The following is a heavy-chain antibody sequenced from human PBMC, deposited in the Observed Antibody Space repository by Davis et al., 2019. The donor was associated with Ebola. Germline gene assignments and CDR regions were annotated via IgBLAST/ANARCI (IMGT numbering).Heavy chain of an antibody. V-gene: IGHV1-3*01. CDR2: INAGNGNT. CDR3: ARDVSGWYYFDY. D-gene: IGHD6-19*01. Sequence: AASVKVSCKASGYTFTSYAMHWVRQAPGQRLEWMGWINAGNGNTKYSQKFQGRVTITRDTSASTAYMELSSLRSEDTAVYYCARDVSGWYYFDYWGQGTLVTVSS. J-gene: IGHJ4*02. CDR1: GYTFTSYA.